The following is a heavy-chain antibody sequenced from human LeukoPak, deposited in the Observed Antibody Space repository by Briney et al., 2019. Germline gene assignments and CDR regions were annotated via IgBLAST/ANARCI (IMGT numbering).Heavy chain of an antibody. CDR2: ISSSSSYI. V-gene: IGHV3-21*01. Sequence: GGSLRLSCAPSGFTFSSYSIKWVCQAPGRGLEWVSCISSSSSYIYYADSVKGRFPISRDNVKNSLYLQMNSLRAEDTAVYYWARVGYGGLYDCVWGSNDYWGQGTLVTVSS. CDR3: ARVGYGGLYDCVWGSNDY. CDR1: GFTFSSYS. J-gene: IGHJ4*02. D-gene: IGHD3-16*01.